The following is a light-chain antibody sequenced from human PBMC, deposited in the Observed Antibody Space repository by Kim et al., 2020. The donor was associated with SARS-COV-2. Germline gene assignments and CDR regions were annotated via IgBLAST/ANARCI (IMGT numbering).Light chain of an antibody. CDR3: AAWDDSLTSWV. J-gene: IGLJ3*02. V-gene: IGLV1-47*01. Sequence: GQWVTISVSGSSSNIGSNYVYWYQQLPGTAPKLLIYRNNQRPSGVPDRFSGSKSGTSASLAISGLRSEDEADYYCAAWDDSLTSWVFGGGTQLTVL. CDR2: RNN. CDR1: SSNIGSNY.